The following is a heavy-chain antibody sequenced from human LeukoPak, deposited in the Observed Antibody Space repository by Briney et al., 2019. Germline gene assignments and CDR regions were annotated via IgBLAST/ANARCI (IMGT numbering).Heavy chain of an antibody. CDR3: ARVVTMMGQWYFDY. J-gene: IGHJ4*02. V-gene: IGHV1-69*05. Sequence: SVKVSCKASGGTFSSYAISWVRQAPGQGLEWMGGIIPIFGTANYAQKFQGRVTMTTDESTSTAYMELGSLRSEDTAVYYCARVVTMMGQWYFDYWGQGTLVTVSS. D-gene: IGHD3-22*01. CDR2: IIPIFGTA. CDR1: GGTFSSYA.